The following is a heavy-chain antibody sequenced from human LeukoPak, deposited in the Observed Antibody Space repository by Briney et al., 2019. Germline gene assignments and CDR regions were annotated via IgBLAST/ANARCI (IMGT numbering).Heavy chain of an antibody. V-gene: IGHV3-23*01. J-gene: IGHJ2*01. CDR1: GFTFSSYA. CDR2: ISGSGGST. D-gene: IGHD3-3*01. Sequence: GGSLRLSCAASGFTFSSYAMSWVRQAPGKGLEWVSAISGSGGSTYYADSVKGRFTISRDNSKNTLYLQMTSLRAEDTAVYYCAKDTSYDFWSGYGALEWYFDLWGRGTLVTVSS. CDR3: AKDTSYDFWSGYGALEWYFDL.